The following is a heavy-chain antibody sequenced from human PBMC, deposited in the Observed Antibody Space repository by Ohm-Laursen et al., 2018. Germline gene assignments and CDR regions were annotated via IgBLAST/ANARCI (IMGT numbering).Heavy chain of an antibody. D-gene: IGHD3-3*01. V-gene: IGHV3-23*01. CDR1: GFIFNNYA. CDR2: ISGTGGST. J-gene: IGHJ4*02. CDR3: AKEGYDFWSDDY. Sequence: SLRLSCSASGFIFNNYAMSWVRQAPGKGLEWVSAISGTGGSTYYAVSVKGRVAISRDNSKNTLYLQMSSLRAEDTAVYYCAKEGYDFWSDDYWGQGTLVTVSS.